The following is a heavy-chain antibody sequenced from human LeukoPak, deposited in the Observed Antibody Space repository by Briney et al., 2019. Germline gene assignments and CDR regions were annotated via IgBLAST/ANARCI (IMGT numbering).Heavy chain of an antibody. V-gene: IGHV4-39*07. CDR1: GGSISSSSYY. D-gene: IGHD4-17*01. CDR3: ARVPSTVYFDY. CDR2: MHFGGNT. J-gene: IGHJ4*02. Sequence: SETLSLTCIVSGGSISSSSYYWGWIRQPPGKGLEWIGSMHFGGNTYYNPSLKGRVTISLDTSKNQFSLKVTSVTAADTAVYYCARVPSTVYFDYWGQGALVTVSS.